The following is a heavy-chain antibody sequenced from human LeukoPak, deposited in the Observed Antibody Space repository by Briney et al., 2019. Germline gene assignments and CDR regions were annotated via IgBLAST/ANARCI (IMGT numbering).Heavy chain of an antibody. Sequence: GGSLSLFCGACGFPFSIYGMHWVRQAPGKGLEGVAFIRYDESNKYYADSVKGRFTISRDNSKNTLYLQMNSLRAEDTAVYYCAKGPGGYYYMDVWGKGTTVTVSS. V-gene: IGHV3-30*02. CDR2: IRYDESNK. CDR3: AKGPGGYYYMDV. J-gene: IGHJ6*03. CDR1: GFPFSIYG. D-gene: IGHD3-10*01.